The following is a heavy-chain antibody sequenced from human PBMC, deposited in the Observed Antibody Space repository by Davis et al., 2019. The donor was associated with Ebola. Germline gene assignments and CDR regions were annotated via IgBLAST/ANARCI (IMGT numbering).Heavy chain of an antibody. CDR3: ARNNYDSSGSILDWFDP. D-gene: IGHD3-22*01. V-gene: IGHV1-18*01. CDR1: GYTFTSYG. J-gene: IGHJ5*02. Sequence: ASVKVSCKASGYTFTSYGISWVRQAPGQGLEWMGWISAYNGNTNYAQKLQGRVTMTTDTSTSTAYMELRSLRSDDTAVYYCARNNYDSSGSILDWFDPWGQGILVTVTS. CDR2: ISAYNGNT.